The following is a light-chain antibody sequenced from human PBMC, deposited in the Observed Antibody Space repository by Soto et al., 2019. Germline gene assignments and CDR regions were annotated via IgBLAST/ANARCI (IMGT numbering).Light chain of an antibody. V-gene: IGKV1-39*01. CDR2: AAS. CDR1: RDISDY. CDR3: QQTYSNLWT. Sequence: DLQMTQSPSSLSASVGDKVTITCRASRDISDYLNWFQHKPGRAPKLLIYAASTLHTGVPSRFSGRGSGTDFTLTINNLQREDFADYFCQQTYSNLWTFGQGTKVEIK. J-gene: IGKJ1*01.